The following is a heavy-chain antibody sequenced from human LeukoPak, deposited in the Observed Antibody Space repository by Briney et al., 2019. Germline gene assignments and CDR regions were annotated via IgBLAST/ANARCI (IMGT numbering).Heavy chain of an antibody. J-gene: IGHJ4*02. CDR3: ARRDCWNFKCHSFDY. CDR2: IKPKTEGDAT. CDR1: GFTFCDFD. V-gene: IGHV3-73*01. D-gene: IGHD3-3*01. Sequence: GGSPKLSCAASGFTFCDFDIHWVRQASGKGLEWVVRIKPKTEGDATAYAASVKGRFTISRDDSKNTAYLQMNSLKTEDTAVYYCARRDCWNFKCHSFDYWGQGILVSVSS.